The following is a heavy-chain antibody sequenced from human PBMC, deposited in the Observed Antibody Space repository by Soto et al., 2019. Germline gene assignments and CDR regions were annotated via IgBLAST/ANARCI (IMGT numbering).Heavy chain of an antibody. CDR2: VYHSGTT. Sequence: QVQLQESGPGLVEPSGTLSLTCAVSGASIGTNNWWSWVRQPPGKGLEWIGEVYHSGTTNCNPSLKSRVTISIHTSKTQPSLRLTPMAAAVTAVYYCAVPAHGDFDYWSQGTLVTVSS. V-gene: IGHV4-4*02. CDR3: AVPAHGDFDY. J-gene: IGHJ4*02. CDR1: GASIGTNNW. D-gene: IGHD2-2*01.